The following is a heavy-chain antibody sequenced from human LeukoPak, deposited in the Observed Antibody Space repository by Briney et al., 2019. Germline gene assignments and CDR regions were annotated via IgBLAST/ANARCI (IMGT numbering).Heavy chain of an antibody. CDR2: INPNSGGT. J-gene: IGHJ5*02. CDR3: ARGGSTSCRPRGDWFDP. D-gene: IGHD2-2*01. V-gene: IGHV1-2*02. CDR1: GYTFTGYY. Sequence: ASVKVSCKASGYTFTGYYMHWVRQAPGQGLEWMGWINPNSGGTNYAQKFQGRVTMTRDTSISTAYMELSRLRSDDTAVYYCARGGSTSCRPRGDWFDPWGQGTLVTVSS.